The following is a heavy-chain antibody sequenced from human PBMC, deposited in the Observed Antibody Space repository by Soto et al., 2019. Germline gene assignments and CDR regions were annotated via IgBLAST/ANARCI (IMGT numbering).Heavy chain of an antibody. D-gene: IGHD2-15*01. CDR2: IKSKIYGETT. V-gene: IGHV3-15*07. J-gene: IGHJ4*02. CDR1: GFTFENSW. Sequence: EVQLVESGGGLAKPGGSLRLSCAASGFTFENSWMNWVRQAPGKGLEWVGRIKSKIYGETTDYAAPVKGRFIISSDDSENTLYLQMSSLKAEDPAVYYCTSGLIVVVAASRLAGYRGQGTLVTVSS. CDR3: TSGLIVVVAASRLAGY.